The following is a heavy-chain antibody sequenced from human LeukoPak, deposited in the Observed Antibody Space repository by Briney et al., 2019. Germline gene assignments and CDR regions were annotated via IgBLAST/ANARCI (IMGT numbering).Heavy chain of an antibody. CDR1: GGSISSSSYY. Sequence: SETLSLTCTVSGGSISSSSYYWGWIRQPPGKGLEWIGSIYYSGSTNYNPSLKSRVTISVDTSKNQFSLKLSSVTAADTAVYYCARHGRGGDYMFDYWGQGTLVTVSS. CDR3: ARHGRGGDYMFDY. V-gene: IGHV4-39*01. CDR2: IYYSGST. D-gene: IGHD4-17*01. J-gene: IGHJ4*02.